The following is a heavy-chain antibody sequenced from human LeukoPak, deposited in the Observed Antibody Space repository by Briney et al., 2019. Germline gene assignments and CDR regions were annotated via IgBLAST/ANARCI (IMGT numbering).Heavy chain of an antibody. CDR3: ARDPEWLRLHDAFDI. V-gene: IGHV3-48*01. D-gene: IGHD5-12*01. CDR2: IRNSGNTI. Sequence: GGSLRLSCAVSGFTLSSYNMNWVHQAPGKGLEWVSYIRNSGNTIYYADSVKGRFTISRDPAKNSLYLQMNSLRAEDTAVYYCARDPEWLRLHDAFDIWGQGTMVTVSS. CDR1: GFTLSSYN. J-gene: IGHJ3*02.